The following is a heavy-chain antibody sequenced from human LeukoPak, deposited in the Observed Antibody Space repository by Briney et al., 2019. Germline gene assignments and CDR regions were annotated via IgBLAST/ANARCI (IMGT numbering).Heavy chain of an antibody. CDR2: ISYDGSNK. V-gene: IGHV3-30-3*01. CDR3: ARQGEGYFDY. J-gene: IGHJ4*02. Sequence: PGGSLRLSCAASGFTFSSYAMHWVRQAPGKGLEWVAVISYDGSNKYYADSVKGRFTISRDNSKNTLYLQMNSLRAEDTAVYYCARQGEGYFDYWGQGTLVTVSS. CDR1: GFTFSSYA.